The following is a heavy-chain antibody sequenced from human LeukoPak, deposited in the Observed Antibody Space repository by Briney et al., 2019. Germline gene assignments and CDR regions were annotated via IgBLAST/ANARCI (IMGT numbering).Heavy chain of an antibody. Sequence: ASVKVSCKASGYTFSSYGISWVRQAPGQGLEWMGWISADNGNTKYAQKLQGRVTMTTDTSTSTAYMELRSLGSDDTAMYYCARELDYGFDYWGQGTLVTVSS. D-gene: IGHD4-17*01. CDR3: ARELDYGFDY. V-gene: IGHV1-18*01. CDR1: GYTFSSYG. J-gene: IGHJ4*02. CDR2: ISADNGNT.